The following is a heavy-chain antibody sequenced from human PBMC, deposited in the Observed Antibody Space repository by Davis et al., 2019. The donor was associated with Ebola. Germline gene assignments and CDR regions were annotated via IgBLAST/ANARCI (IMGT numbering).Heavy chain of an antibody. Sequence: HSQTPSLSCAISGDSVSINSAGWNCIRQSPSRGLEWLGRTYFNSKYYSDYAVSVRGRITINADPSKNQFSLQLNSVTPEDTAVYYCARGWLRSGLDVWGKGAAVIVSS. V-gene: IGHV6-1*01. D-gene: IGHD5-12*01. J-gene: IGHJ6*04. CDR2: TYFNSKYYS. CDR1: GDSVSINSAG. CDR3: ARGWLRSGLDV.